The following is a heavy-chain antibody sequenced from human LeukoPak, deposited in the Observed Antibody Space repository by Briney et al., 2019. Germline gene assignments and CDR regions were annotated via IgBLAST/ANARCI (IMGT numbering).Heavy chain of an antibody. CDR3: ARDQTLRVFGAHYYYYYYMDV. CDR1: GFTFSSYE. J-gene: IGHJ6*03. V-gene: IGHV3-48*03. Sequence: PGGSLRLSCAASGFTFSSYEMNWVRQAPGKGLEWVSYISSSGSTIYYADSVKGRFTISRDNAKNSLYLQMNSLRAEDTAVYYCARDQTLRVFGAHYYYYYYMDVWGKGTTVTVSS. CDR2: ISSSGSTI. D-gene: IGHD3-10*01.